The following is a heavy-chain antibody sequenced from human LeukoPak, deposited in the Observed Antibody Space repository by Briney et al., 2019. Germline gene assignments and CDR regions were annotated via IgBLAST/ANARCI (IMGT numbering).Heavy chain of an antibody. V-gene: IGHV4-39*01. Sequence: SETLSLTCTVSGGSISSSTYYWDWIRQPPGKGLEWIGNIYYTGITDYNPSLKSRVTMSVDTSNNQFSLQVNSVTATDTAVYYCARHVAYGPLEIWGQGTMVTVSS. J-gene: IGHJ3*02. CDR3: ARHVAYGPLEI. D-gene: IGHD3-10*01. CDR2: IYYTGIT. CDR1: GGSISSSTYY.